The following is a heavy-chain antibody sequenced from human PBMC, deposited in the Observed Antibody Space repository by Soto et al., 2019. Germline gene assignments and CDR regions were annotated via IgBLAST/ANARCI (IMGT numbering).Heavy chain of an antibody. CDR2: ISYDGSNK. CDR3: VKDGSSGWPYYYGLDV. Sequence: PGGSLRLSCAASGFTFSSYGMHWVRQAPGKGLEWVAVISYDGSNKYYADSVKGRFTIARDNSKNTLFLHMSSLRAEDTAVYYCVKDGSSGWPYYYGLDVWGQGTSVTSP. J-gene: IGHJ6*02. D-gene: IGHD6-19*01. V-gene: IGHV3-30*18. CDR1: GFTFSSYG.